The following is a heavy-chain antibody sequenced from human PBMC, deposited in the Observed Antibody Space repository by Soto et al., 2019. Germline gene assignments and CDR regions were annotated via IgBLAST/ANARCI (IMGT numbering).Heavy chain of an antibody. CDR1: GYTFTGYA. J-gene: IGHJ4*02. CDR2: INGGNGDT. CDR3: ARGYCSSTSCQYYFDY. Sequence: ASVKVSCKASGYTFTGYAIHWVRQAPGQRLEWMGWINGGNGDTKYSQKFQGSVTITRDTSASTAYMELTSLGSEDTAIYHCARGYCSSTSCQYYFDYWGQGTLVTVSS. D-gene: IGHD2-2*01. V-gene: IGHV1-3*01.